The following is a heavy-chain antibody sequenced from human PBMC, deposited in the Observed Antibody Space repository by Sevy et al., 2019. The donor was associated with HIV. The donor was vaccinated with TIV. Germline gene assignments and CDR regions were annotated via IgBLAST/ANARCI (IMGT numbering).Heavy chain of an antibody. D-gene: IGHD3-3*01. V-gene: IGHV1-2*06. CDR1: GYAFTGYY. Sequence: ASVKVSCKASGYAFTGYYIHWVRQAPGQGLEWMGRINPISGGTDDSQKFQGRVTMTRDTSISQAYMDVSRLTSDDTAVYYCARAPTDFWTGGMAVWGQGTVVTVSS. CDR3: ARAPTDFWTGGMAV. CDR2: INPISGGT. J-gene: IGHJ6*02.